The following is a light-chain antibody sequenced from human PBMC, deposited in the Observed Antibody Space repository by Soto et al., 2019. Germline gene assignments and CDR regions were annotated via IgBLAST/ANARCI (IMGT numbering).Light chain of an antibody. CDR2: GAS. CDR1: RSVSSY. Sequence: EIVLTQSPATLSLSPGESATLSCRASRSVSSYLAWYQQKPGQAPRLLIYGASTRATGIPDRFSGSGSGTDFTLTISRLEPEDFAVYYCQQYGSSWTFGQGTKVDIK. J-gene: IGKJ1*01. V-gene: IGKV3-20*01. CDR3: QQYGSSWT.